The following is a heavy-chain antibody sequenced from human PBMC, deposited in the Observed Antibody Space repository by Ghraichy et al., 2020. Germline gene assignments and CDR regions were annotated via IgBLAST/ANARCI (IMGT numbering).Heavy chain of an antibody. CDR3: ATDTTGD. J-gene: IGHJ4*02. Sequence: GESLNISCAASGFTFSGYWMSWVRQAPGKGLEWVANINQNGSEKFYVDSVKGRFTISRDNAKNSINLQMNSLRAEDTAVYYCATDTTGDWGQGTLVTVSS. CDR2: INQNGSEK. D-gene: IGHD1-14*01. CDR1: GFTFSGYW. V-gene: IGHV3-7*03.